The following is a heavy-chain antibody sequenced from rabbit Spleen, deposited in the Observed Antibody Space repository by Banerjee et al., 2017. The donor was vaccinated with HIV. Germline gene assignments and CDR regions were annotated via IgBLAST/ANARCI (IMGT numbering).Heavy chain of an antibody. CDR3: ARDSASSFSSYGMDL. V-gene: IGHV1S40*01. J-gene: IGHJ6*01. CDR2: AYAGSSDST. D-gene: IGHD8-1*01. CDR1: GFSFSEFSFNSGYD. Sequence: QSLEESGGGLVKPGASLTLTCKASGFSFSEFSFNSGYDMCWVRQAPGKGLEWVACAYAGSSDSTYSATWAKGRFTISKTSSTTVTLQMTSLTVADTATYFCARDSASSFSSYGMDLWGQGTLVTVS.